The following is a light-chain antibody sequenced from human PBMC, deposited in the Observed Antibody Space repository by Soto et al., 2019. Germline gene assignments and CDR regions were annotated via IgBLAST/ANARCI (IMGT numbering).Light chain of an antibody. J-gene: IGLJ1*01. V-gene: IGLV2-14*01. CDR2: DVG. Sequence: QSALTQPASVSGSPGQSITISCTGTSSDVGGYNYVSWYQQHPGKAPKLMIYDVGNRPSGVSNRFSGSKSGNTASLTISGLQAEDEADYYCSSYRSRSTLLYVFGTGTKVTVL. CDR1: SSDVGGYNY. CDR3: SSYRSRSTLLYV.